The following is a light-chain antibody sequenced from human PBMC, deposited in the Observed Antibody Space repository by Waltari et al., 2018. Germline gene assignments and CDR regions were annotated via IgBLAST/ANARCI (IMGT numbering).Light chain of an antibody. Sequence: EIMLTQSPGTLSLSPGERANLSCRASQIISRALAWYQQKPGQPPRLLIYDVSTRASGIPDRFSGSGSGTDFSLTISRLEPEDFAVYYCQHYVRLPVTFGQGTKLEFK. CDR1: QIISRA. CDR2: DVS. CDR3: QHYVRLPVT. V-gene: IGKV3-20*01. J-gene: IGKJ1*01.